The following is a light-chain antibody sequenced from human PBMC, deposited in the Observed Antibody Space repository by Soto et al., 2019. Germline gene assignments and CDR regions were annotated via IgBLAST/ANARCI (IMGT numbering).Light chain of an antibody. CDR2: WAS. V-gene: IGKV4-1*01. J-gene: IGKJ3*01. CDR1: QSLSYHSNNRTR. Sequence: SCWSSQSLSYHSNNRTRLAWYQQRPGQSPKLLIYWASTRESGVPDRFSGSGYGTDFTLTISSLQAADVAVYYCQQYYIPPLTFGPGTKVDLK. CDR3: QQYYIPPLT.